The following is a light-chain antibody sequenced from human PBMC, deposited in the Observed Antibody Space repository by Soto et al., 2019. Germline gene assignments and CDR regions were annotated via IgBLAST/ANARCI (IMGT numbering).Light chain of an antibody. Sequence: QSALTQPASVSGSPGQSITISCTGTSSDVGGYNYVSWYQQHPGKAPKLMIYDVSNRPSGVSNRLSGSKSGNTASLTISGLQAEDEADYYCSSYTSSSTPVFGGGTKVTVL. CDR2: DVS. CDR1: SSDVGGYNY. V-gene: IGLV2-14*01. J-gene: IGLJ2*01. CDR3: SSYTSSSTPV.